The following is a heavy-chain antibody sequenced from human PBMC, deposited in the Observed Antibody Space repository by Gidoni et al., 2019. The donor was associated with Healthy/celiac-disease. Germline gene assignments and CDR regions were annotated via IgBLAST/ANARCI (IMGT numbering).Heavy chain of an antibody. CDR1: GYTITELS. Sequence: QVQLVQSGAEVKKRGASVKVSCKVSGYTITELSMHWVRQAPGTGLEWRGGFDPEDGETIYAQKFQGRVTMTEDTSTDTAYMELSSLRSEDTAVYYCATEHSGSYSSAFDIWGQGTMVTVSS. V-gene: IGHV1-24*01. CDR2: FDPEDGET. CDR3: ATEHSGSYSSAFDI. J-gene: IGHJ3*02. D-gene: IGHD1-26*01.